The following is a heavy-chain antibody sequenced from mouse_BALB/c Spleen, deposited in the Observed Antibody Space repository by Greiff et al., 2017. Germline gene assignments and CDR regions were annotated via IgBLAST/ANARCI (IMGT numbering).Heavy chain of an antibody. V-gene: IGHV1-31*01. CDR1: GYSFTGYY. D-gene: IGHD1-1*01. Sequence: EVQLQESGPELVKPGASVKISCKASGYSFTGYYMHWVKQSHVKSLEWIGRINPYNGATSYNQNFKDKASLTVDKSSSTAYMELHSLTSEDSAVYYCARDDSRVDWFAYWGQGTLVTVSA. CDR3: ARDDSRVDWFAY. CDR2: INPYNGAT. J-gene: IGHJ3*01.